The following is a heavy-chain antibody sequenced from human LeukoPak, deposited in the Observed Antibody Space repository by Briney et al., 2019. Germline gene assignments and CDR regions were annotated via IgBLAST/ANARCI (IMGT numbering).Heavy chain of an antibody. CDR1: GGSISSYY. V-gene: IGHV4-59*01. CDR2: ISSGGST. J-gene: IGHJ4*02. Sequence: PSETLSLTCTVSGGSISSYYWSWIRQPPGKELEWIGYISSGGSTNYNPSLKSRVTISIDTSKNQFPLKLTSATAADTAIYYCARGDDYKSTLFDYWGQGTLVTVSS. D-gene: IGHD5-12*01. CDR3: ARGDDYKSTLFDY.